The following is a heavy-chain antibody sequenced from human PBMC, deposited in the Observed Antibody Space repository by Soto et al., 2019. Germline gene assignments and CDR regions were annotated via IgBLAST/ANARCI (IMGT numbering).Heavy chain of an antibody. CDR2: INPNSGGT. J-gene: IGHJ6*02. CDR1: GYTFTGYY. D-gene: IGHD6-13*01. CDR3: ARERCIAAACYYGMDV. Sequence: QVQLVQSGAEVKKPGASVKVSCKASGYTFTGYYMHWVRQAPGQRLEWMGWINPNSGGTNYAQKFQGWVTMTRDTSISTAYMELSRLTSDDTAVYYCARERCIAAACYYGMDVWGQGTTVTVSS. V-gene: IGHV1-2*04.